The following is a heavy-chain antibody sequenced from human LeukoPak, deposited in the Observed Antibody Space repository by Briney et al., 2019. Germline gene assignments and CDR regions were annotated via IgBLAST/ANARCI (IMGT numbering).Heavy chain of an antibody. Sequence: ASVKVSCKASGYTFTGYYLHCVRQAPGQGLEWMGWINPNSGGTNYAQKFQGRVTMTRDTSISTAYMDLSRLTSDDTAVYYCARVMGSSPWYGMDVWGQGTTVTVSS. CDR1: GYTFTGYY. D-gene: IGHD2-8*01. V-gene: IGHV1-2*02. CDR3: ARVMGSSPWYGMDV. CDR2: INPNSGGT. J-gene: IGHJ6*02.